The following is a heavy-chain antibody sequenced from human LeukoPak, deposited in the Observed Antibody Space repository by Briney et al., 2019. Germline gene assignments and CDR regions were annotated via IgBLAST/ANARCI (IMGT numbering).Heavy chain of an antibody. CDR1: GYTFTGYY. CDR3: ARALNYYDSSGYPGGEDY. J-gene: IGHJ4*02. Sequence: ASVKVSCKASGYTFTGYYMHWVRQAPGQGLEWMGWINPNSGGTNYAQKFQGRVTMTRDTSISTAHMELSRLRSDDTAVYYCARALNYYDSSGYPGGEDYWGQGTLVTVSS. CDR2: INPNSGGT. V-gene: IGHV1-2*02. D-gene: IGHD3-22*01.